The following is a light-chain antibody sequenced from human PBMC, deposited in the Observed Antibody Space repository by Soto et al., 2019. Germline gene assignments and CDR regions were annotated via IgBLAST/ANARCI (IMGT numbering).Light chain of an antibody. J-gene: IGKJ5*01. CDR2: AAS. CDR3: KQSAPLPRD. V-gene: IGKV3-20*01. CDR1: QSVTSSD. Sequence: VLTQSPGTLSGTSGESGSRRCSASQSVTSSDLAWYQQKPGQAPRLLIYAASSRATGIPDRFSGSGSGRDFTLTCSSLEPEDFAVYICKQSAPLPRDFAEGTRLEIK.